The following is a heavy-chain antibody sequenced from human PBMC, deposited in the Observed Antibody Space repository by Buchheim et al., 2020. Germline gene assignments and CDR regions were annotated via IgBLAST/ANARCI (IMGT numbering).Heavy chain of an antibody. CDR3: AKIGHYYGSGNLYYYYGLDV. D-gene: IGHD3-10*01. Sequence: EVQLLESGGGLVQPGGSLRLSCRASGFTFSSYAMSWVRQAPGMGLEWVSTMTSSGGNTYYADSVQGRFTVSRDNSQNTLYLQMISLRAEDTAAYYCAKIGHYYGSGNLYYYYGLDVWGQGTT. J-gene: IGHJ6*02. CDR1: GFTFSSYA. CDR2: MTSSGGNT. V-gene: IGHV3-23*01.